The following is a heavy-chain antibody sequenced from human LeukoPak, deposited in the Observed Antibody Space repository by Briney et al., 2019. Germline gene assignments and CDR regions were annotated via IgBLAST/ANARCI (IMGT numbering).Heavy chain of an antibody. D-gene: IGHD5-24*01. CDR3: ARETEMANLDY. V-gene: IGHV3-7*04. J-gene: IGHJ4*02. Sequence: GGSLRLSCTASGFTFSSYWMNWVRQAPGKGLEWVANIKQDGSEKYYVDSVKGRFTISRDNAKKSLYLQMNSLRAEDTAVYYCARETEMANLDYWGQGSPVSVSS. CDR1: GFTFSSYW. CDR2: IKQDGSEK.